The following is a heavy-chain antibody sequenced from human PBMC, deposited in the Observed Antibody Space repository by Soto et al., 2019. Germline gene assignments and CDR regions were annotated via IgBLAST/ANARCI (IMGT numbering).Heavy chain of an antibody. CDR3: ARAPHDYSFGYYYYGMDV. CDR1: GYTFTGYY. V-gene: IGHV1-2*02. D-gene: IGHD4-4*01. Sequence: GASVKVSCKASGYTFTGYYMHWVRQAPGQGLEWMGWINPNSGGTNYAQKFQGRVTMTRDTSISTAYMELSSLRSEDTAVYYCARAPHDYSFGYYYYGMDVWGQGTTVTVSS. J-gene: IGHJ6*02. CDR2: INPNSGGT.